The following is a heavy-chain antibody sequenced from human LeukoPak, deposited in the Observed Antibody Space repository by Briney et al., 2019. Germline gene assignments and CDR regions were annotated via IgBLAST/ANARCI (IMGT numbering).Heavy chain of an antibody. CDR1: GFTFSNYA. Sequence: GGSLRLSCAASGFTFSNYAMSWVRQAPGKGLEWVSAISAGGGSTYYADSVRGRFTISRDNSKNTLYLQMNSLRAEDTAAYYCAKKGGSVSSPYYYYYMDVWGKGTTVTVSS. CDR2: ISAGGGST. D-gene: IGHD6-6*01. J-gene: IGHJ6*03. V-gene: IGHV3-23*01. CDR3: AKKGGSVSSPYYYYYMDV.